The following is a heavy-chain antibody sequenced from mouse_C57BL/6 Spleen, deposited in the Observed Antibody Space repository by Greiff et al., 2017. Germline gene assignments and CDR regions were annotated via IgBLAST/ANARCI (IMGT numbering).Heavy chain of an antibody. D-gene: IGHD2-1*01. J-gene: IGHJ4*01. CDR1: GFTFSDYG. V-gene: IGHV5-17*01. Sequence: DVMLVESGGGLVKPGGSLKLSCAASGFTFSDYGMHWVRQAPEKGLEWVAYISSGSSTIYYADTVKGRFTISRDNAKNTLFLQMTSLRSEDTAMYYCASIYYGNYGYAMDYWGQGTSVTVSS. CDR2: ISSGSSTI. CDR3: ASIYYGNYGYAMDY.